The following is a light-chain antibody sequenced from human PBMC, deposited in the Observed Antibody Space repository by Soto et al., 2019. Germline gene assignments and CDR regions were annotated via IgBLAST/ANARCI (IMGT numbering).Light chain of an antibody. Sequence: DIQMTQSPSTLSASVGDRVTITCRASQSISSWLAWYQQKPGKAPKLLIYKASSLESGVPSRFSGSGSGTEFPLTISSLHPDYFATYCCQQYNSSPTFGQGTKVEIK. CDR3: QQYNSSPT. CDR2: KAS. V-gene: IGKV1-5*03. CDR1: QSISSW. J-gene: IGKJ1*01.